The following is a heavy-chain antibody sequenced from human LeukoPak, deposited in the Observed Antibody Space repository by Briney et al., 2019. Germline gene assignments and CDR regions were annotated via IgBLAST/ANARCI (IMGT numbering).Heavy chain of an antibody. V-gene: IGHV3-74*01. D-gene: IGHD4-17*01. CDR2: IRSDGIYT. Sequence: GGSLRLSCAASGFTASNYWMHWVRQAPGLGLVWVSLIRSDGIYTNYADSVKGRFTISRDNAKNTLYLQMNSLRAEDTAVYYCVRVGGAMNGDYTPFDYWGQGTLVAVSS. CDR1: GFTASNYW. J-gene: IGHJ4*02. CDR3: VRVGGAMNGDYTPFDY.